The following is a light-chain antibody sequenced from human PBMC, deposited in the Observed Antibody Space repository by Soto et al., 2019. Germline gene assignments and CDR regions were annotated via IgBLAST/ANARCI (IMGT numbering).Light chain of an antibody. CDR2: GAS. CDR3: QQYGSSLWT. V-gene: IGKV3-20*01. CDR1: QSVSSN. Sequence: EIVMRQSPATLSVCPGEGATLSCRASQSVSSNLAWYQQKPGQAPRLLIHGASIRATDIPARFIGSGSGTDFTLTISRLEPEDFAVYYCQQYGSSLWTFGQGTKVDIK. J-gene: IGKJ1*01.